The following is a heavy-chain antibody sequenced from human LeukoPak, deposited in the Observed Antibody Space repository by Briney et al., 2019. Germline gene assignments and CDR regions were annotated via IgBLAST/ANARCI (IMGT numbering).Heavy chain of an antibody. CDR1: GFTFSSYS. CDR3: ARGPYCDFWSGPN. D-gene: IGHD3-3*01. Sequence: GGSLRLSCAASGFTFSSYSMNWVRQAPGKGLEWVSYISSSSSTIYYADSVKGRFTISRDNAKNSLYLQMNSLRAEDTAVYYCARGPYCDFWSGPNWGQGTLVTVSS. CDR2: ISSSSSTI. J-gene: IGHJ4*02. V-gene: IGHV3-48*01.